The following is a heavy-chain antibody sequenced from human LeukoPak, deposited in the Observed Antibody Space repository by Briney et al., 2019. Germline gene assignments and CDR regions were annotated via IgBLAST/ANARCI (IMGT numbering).Heavy chain of an antibody. J-gene: IGHJ5*02. V-gene: IGHV3-20*01. Sequence: GGSLRLSCAASGFTFDDYGMSWVRQAPGKGLEWVSGINWNGGSTGYADSVKGRFTISRDNAKNSLYLQMNSLRAEDTALYHCARLTIDFWSGSNWFDPWGQGTLVTVSS. CDR1: GFTFDDYG. CDR3: ARLTIDFWSGSNWFDP. D-gene: IGHD3-3*01. CDR2: INWNGGST.